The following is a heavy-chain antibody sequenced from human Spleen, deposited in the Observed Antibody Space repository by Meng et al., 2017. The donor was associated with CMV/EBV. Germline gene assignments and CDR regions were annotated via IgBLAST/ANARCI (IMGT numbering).Heavy chain of an antibody. J-gene: IGHJ4*02. D-gene: IGHD6-6*01. Sequence: GSLRLSCAVYGGSFSGYYWSWIRQPPGKGLEWIEEINHSGSTNYNPSLKSRVTISVDTSKNQFSLKLSSVTAADTAVYYCARDHSIAARQHYFDYWGQGTLVTVSS. CDR2: INHSGST. CDR3: ARDHSIAARQHYFDY. V-gene: IGHV4-34*01. CDR1: GGSFSGYY.